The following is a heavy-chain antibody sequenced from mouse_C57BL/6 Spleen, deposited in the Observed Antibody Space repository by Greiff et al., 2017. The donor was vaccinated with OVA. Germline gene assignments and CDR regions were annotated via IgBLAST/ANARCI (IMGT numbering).Heavy chain of an antibody. D-gene: IGHD1-1*01. J-gene: IGHJ4*01. CDR1: GYAFSSSW. Sequence: QVQLKESGPELVKPGASVKISCKASGYAFSSSWMNWVKQRPGKCLEWIGRIYPGDGDTNYNGKFKGKATLTADKSSSTAYMQLSSLTSEDSAVYFCANHTVDAMDYWGQGTSVTVSS. CDR2: IYPGDGDT. CDR3: ANHTVDAMDY. V-gene: IGHV1-82*01.